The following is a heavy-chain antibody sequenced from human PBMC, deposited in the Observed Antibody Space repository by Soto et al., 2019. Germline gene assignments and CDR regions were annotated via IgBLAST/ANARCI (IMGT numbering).Heavy chain of an antibody. CDR1: GFTFSTYG. CDR2: IFGGGTT. D-gene: IGHD1-26*01. Sequence: GGSLRLSCEASGFTFSTYGMTWVRQAPGKGLEWVSTIFGGGTTFYADSVKGRFTISRDNCQNTLYLQMTRLKVDDTAVYYSGKDGWYYVVDYWGQGTLVTVSS. V-gene: IGHV3-23*01. CDR3: GKDGWYYVVDY. J-gene: IGHJ4*02.